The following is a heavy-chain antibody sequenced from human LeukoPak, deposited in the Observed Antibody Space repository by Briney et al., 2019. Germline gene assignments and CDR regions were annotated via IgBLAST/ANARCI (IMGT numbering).Heavy chain of an antibody. CDR1: GYTFTSYG. J-gene: IGHJ4*02. CDR2: ISAYNGNT. D-gene: IGHD6-19*01. V-gene: IGHV1-18*01. Sequence: ASVKVSCKASGYTFTSYGISWVRQAPGQGLEWMGWISAYNGNTNYAQKLQGRVTMTEDTSTDTAYMELSSLRSEDTAVYYCATDLGSSGWYYFDYWGQGTLVTVSS. CDR3: ATDLGSSGWYYFDY.